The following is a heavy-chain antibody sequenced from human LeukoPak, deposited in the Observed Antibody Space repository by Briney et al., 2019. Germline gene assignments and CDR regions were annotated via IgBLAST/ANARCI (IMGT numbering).Heavy chain of an antibody. J-gene: IGHJ2*01. CDR3: ARGGPLPKSIRRVFDL. V-gene: IGHV4-34*01. Sequence: SETLSLTSAVYGGSFSGYYWSWIRQPPGKGLEWIGEINHSGSTNYNPSLKSRVTISVDTSKNQFSLKLSSVTAADTAVYYCARGGPLPKSIRRVFDLWGRGTLVTVSS. CDR1: GGSFSGYY. D-gene: IGHD2-21*01. CDR2: INHSGST.